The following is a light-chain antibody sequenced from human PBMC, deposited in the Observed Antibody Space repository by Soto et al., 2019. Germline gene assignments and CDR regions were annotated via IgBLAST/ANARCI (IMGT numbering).Light chain of an antibody. V-gene: IGKV1-9*01. J-gene: IGKJ5*01. CDR3: QQLNSYLRT. CDR1: QGISSY. Sequence: DIQLTQSPSFLSASVGDRVTITCRASQGISSYLAWYQQKPGKAPKLLIYAASTLQSGVPSRFSGSGSGTEFTLTIGSLQPEDFATYYCQQLNSYLRTFGQGTRLEIK. CDR2: AAS.